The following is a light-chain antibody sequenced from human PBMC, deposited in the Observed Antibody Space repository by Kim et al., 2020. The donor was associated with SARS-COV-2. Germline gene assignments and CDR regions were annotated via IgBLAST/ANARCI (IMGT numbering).Light chain of an antibody. CDR2: QIS. Sequence: DIVMTQTPLSSPVTLGQPASISCRSSQSLVLSDGGIPLNWLQQRPGQPPRLLIYQISNRFSGVPDRFSGSGAGTDFTLKISRVEAEDVGIYYCMQGTQFPYTFGQGTKLEIK. CDR1: QSLVLSDGGIP. CDR3: MQGTQFPYT. V-gene: IGKV2-24*01. J-gene: IGKJ2*01.